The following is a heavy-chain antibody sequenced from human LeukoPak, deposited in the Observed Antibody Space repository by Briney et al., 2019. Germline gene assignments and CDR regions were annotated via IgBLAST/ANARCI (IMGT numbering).Heavy chain of an antibody. CDR2: IYYSGST. J-gene: IGHJ4*02. CDR3: AKSFAVEGDVTDYYFDY. CDR1: SHSIRNYY. D-gene: IGHD1-26*01. V-gene: IGHV4-59*01. Sequence: SETLSLTCTVSSHSIRNYYCSWTRHPTREGAEGIGYIYYSGSTNYNLSLKSRVTISVDTSKNQISLKLSSVTAADTAVYYCAKSFAVEGDVTDYYFDYWGQGTLVTVSS.